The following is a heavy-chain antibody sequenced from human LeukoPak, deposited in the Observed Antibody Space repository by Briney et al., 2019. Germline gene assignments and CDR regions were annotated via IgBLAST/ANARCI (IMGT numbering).Heavy chain of an antibody. D-gene: IGHD2/OR15-2a*01. J-gene: IGHJ4*02. Sequence: SETLSLTCAVSGGSISSSNWWSWVRQPPGKGLEWIGEIYHSGSTNYNPSLKSRVTMSVDTSKNQFSLKLSSVTAADTAVYYCAREIYGPTEDPRSMYYFDYWGQGTLVTVSS. CDR2: IYHSGST. V-gene: IGHV4-4*02. CDR1: GGSISSSNW. CDR3: AREIYGPTEDPRSMYYFDY.